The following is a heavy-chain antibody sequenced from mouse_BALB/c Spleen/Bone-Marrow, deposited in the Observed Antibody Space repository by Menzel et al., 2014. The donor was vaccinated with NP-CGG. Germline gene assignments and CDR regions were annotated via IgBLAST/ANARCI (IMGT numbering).Heavy chain of an antibody. Sequence: EVQLVEFGGGLVQPGGSMKLSCFASGFTFSNYWMNWVRQSPEKGLEWVVEIRLKSNNYATHYAESVKGRFTISRDDSKSSVYLQMNNLRAEDTGIYFCTTGFAYWGQGTLVTVSA. J-gene: IGHJ3*01. CDR3: TTGFAY. CDR2: IRLKSNNYAT. V-gene: IGHV6-6*02. CDR1: GFTFSNYW.